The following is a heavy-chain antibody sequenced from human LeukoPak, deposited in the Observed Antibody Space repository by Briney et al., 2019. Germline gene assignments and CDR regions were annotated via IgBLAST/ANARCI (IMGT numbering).Heavy chain of an antibody. Sequence: GASVKVSCKGSGYTFTGYYMHWVRQAPGQGLEWMGWINPNSGTTKYAQKFQGGVTVTRDTSISTAYMELSRLESDDAAVYYCARDLMTTPTWDFDYWGQGTLVTVSS. CDR1: GYTFTGYY. V-gene: IGHV1-2*02. CDR2: INPNSGTT. CDR3: ARDLMTTPTWDFDY. J-gene: IGHJ4*02. D-gene: IGHD3-16*01.